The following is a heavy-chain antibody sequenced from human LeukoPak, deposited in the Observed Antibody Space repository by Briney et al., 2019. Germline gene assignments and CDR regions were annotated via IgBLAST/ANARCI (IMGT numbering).Heavy chain of an antibody. CDR3: ATGLKWLFHYYHYMDV. Sequence: GGSLRLSCAASGFTFSSYAMSWVRQAPGKGLEWVSAISGSGGSTYYADSVKGRFTISRDNAKNSLYLQMNSLRAEDTAVYYCATGLKWLFHYYHYMDVWGKGTTVTVSS. D-gene: IGHD3-3*01. CDR1: GFTFSSYA. V-gene: IGHV3-23*01. CDR2: ISGSGGST. J-gene: IGHJ6*03.